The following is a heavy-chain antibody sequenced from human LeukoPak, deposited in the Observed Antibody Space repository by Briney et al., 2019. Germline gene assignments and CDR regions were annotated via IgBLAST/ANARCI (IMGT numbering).Heavy chain of an antibody. CDR2: IYYSGST. CDR3: ARCKRGVIIDY. D-gene: IGHD3-10*01. J-gene: IGHJ4*02. Sequence: PSETLSLTCAVSGGSTSSYYWSWIRQPPGKGLEWIGYIYYSGSTNYNPSLKSRVTISVDTSKDQFSLKLSSVTAADTAVYYCARCKRGVIIDYWGQGTLVTVSS. V-gene: IGHV4-59*01. CDR1: GGSTSSYY.